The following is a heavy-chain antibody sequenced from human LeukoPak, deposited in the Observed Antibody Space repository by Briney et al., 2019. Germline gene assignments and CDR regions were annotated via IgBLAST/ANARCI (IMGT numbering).Heavy chain of an antibody. V-gene: IGHV4-39*01. CDR3: ARRTADRIFDY. J-gene: IGHJ4*02. CDR1: GGSISSSTYY. CDR2: VYYSGST. D-gene: IGHD1-1*01. Sequence: PSETLSLTCTVSGGSISSSTYYWGWIRQPPGKGLEWIGNVYYSGSTYYNPSLKSRVTISVDTSKNQFSLKLSSVTAADTAVYCCARRTADRIFDYWGQGTLVTVSS.